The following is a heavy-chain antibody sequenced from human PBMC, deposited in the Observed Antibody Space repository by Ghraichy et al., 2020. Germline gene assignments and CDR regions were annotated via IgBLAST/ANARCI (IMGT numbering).Heavy chain of an antibody. V-gene: IGHV3-23*01. CDR3: AKAMRYHLLQGAGMDV. Sequence: GGSLRLSCAASGFTFSNYAMTWVRQAPGKGLEWVSVINGNSGATFDADSVKGRFTISRDNSKNTLYLQMDSLRAEDSAIYYCAKAMRYHLLQGAGMDVWGRGTTVTVSS. CDR1: GFTFSNYA. CDR2: INGNSGAT. D-gene: IGHD2-2*01. J-gene: IGHJ6*02.